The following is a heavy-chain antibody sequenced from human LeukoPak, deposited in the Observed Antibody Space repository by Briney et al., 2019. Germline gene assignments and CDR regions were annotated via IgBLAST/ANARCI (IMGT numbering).Heavy chain of an antibody. J-gene: IGHJ4*02. Sequence: PSETLSLTCTVSGYSISSGYYWAWIRQPPGKGLEWIGSIYHSGSTNYNPSLKSRVTFSVDTSKNQFSLKLISVTAADTAVYYCARVKGVVTAILDYWGQGTLVTVSS. CDR3: ARVKGVVTAILDY. D-gene: IGHD2-21*02. V-gene: IGHV4-38-2*02. CDR1: GYSISSGYY. CDR2: IYHSGST.